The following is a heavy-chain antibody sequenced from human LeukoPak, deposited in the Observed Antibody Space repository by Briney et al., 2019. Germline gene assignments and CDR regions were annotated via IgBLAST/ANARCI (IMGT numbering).Heavy chain of an antibody. CDR1: GYTFTSYY. J-gene: IGHJ4*02. V-gene: IGHV1-46*01. CDR2: INPSGGST. CDR3: ARDQDYDILTGYTSALDY. D-gene: IGHD3-9*01. Sequence: ASVKVSCKASGYTFTSYYMHWVRQAPGQGLEWMGIINPSGGSTSYAQKFQGRVTMTRDTSTSTVYMELSSLRSEDTAVYYCARDQDYDILTGYTSALDYWGQGTLVTVSS.